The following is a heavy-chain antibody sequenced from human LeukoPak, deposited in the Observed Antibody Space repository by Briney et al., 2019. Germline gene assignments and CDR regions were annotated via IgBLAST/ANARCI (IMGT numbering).Heavy chain of an antibody. Sequence: ASVKVSCKASGYTFTGYYMHWVRQAPGQGLEWIGWINPNSGGTNYAQKFQGRVTMTRDTSTTTVYMELSSLRSDDTAVYYCARDMSTAVTPISYAFDVWGQGTMVTVSS. J-gene: IGHJ3*01. CDR1: GYTFTGYY. CDR3: ARDMSTAVTPISYAFDV. V-gene: IGHV1-2*02. CDR2: INPNSGGT. D-gene: IGHD4-23*01.